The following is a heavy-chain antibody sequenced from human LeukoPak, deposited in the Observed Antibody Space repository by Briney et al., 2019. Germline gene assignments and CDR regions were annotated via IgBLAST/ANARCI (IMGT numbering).Heavy chain of an antibody. CDR3: VRSGNLYVYYYFDY. CDR1: GGSISSGSYY. CDR2: IYTSGST. Sequence: PSETLSLTCTVSGGSISSGSYYWSWIRQPAGKGLEWIGRIYTSGSTNYNPSLKSRVTISVDTSKNQFSLKLTSVTAADTAIYYCVRSGNLYVYYYFDYWGQGTLVTVSS. V-gene: IGHV4-61*02. D-gene: IGHD1-14*01. J-gene: IGHJ4*02.